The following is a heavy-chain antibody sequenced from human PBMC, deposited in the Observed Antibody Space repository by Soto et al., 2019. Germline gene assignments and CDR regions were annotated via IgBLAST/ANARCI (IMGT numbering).Heavy chain of an antibody. D-gene: IGHD1-26*01. V-gene: IGHV5-51*01. CDR1: GYSFTSYW. CDR3: ASPHGREPESGYYGMDV. Sequence: GESLKISCNGSGYSFTSYWIGWVRQMPGKGLEWMGIIYPGDSDTRYSPSFQGQVTISADKSISTAYLQWSSLKASDTAMYYCASPHGREPESGYYGMDVWGQGTTVTVSS. J-gene: IGHJ6*02. CDR2: IYPGDSDT.